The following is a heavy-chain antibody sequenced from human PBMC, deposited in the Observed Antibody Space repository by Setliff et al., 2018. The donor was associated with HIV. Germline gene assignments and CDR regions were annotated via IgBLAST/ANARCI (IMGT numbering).Heavy chain of an antibody. J-gene: IGHJ4*01. D-gene: IGHD2-21*01. V-gene: IGHV3-7*01. Sequence: PGGSLRLSCAASGFSFSNSWMAWVRQAPGKGLEWVATITAERSDKNYPDSVKGRFTIPRDNAKTSLYLQMNSLRGEDTAVYYCVRAIQGAYDFWGRGTLVTVPQ. CDR1: GFSFSNSW. CDR3: VRAIQGAYDF. CDR2: ITAERSDK.